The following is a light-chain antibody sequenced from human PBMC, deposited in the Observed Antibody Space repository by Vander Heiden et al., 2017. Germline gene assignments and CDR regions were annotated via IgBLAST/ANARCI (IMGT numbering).Light chain of an antibody. V-gene: IGKV1-33*01. J-gene: IGKJ5*01. CDR3: QQYDNLRVT. CDR1: QDISNY. Sequence: DIQMTQSPSSLSASVGDRVTITCQASQDISNYLNWYQQKPGKAPKLLIYDASNLETGVPSRFSGSGSGTDFTFTISSLQPEDIAIYYCQQYDNLRVTFGQGTRLEIK. CDR2: DAS.